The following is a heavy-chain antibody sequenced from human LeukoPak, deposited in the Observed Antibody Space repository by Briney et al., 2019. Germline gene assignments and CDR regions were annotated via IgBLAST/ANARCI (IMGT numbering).Heavy chain of an antibody. V-gene: IGHV4-59*01. CDR3: AVAGSSLYYFDY. J-gene: IGHJ4*02. Sequence: SETLSLTCTVSGGSISSYYWSWIRQPPGKGLEWIGYIYYSGSTNYNPSLKSRVTISVDTSKNQFSLKLSSVTAADTAVYYCAVAGSSLYYFDYWGQGTLVTVSS. CDR2: IYYSGST. CDR1: GGSISSYY. D-gene: IGHD3-10*01.